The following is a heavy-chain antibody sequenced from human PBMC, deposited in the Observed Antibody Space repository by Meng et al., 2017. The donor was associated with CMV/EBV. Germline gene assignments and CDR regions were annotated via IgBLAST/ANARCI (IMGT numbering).Heavy chain of an antibody. CDR1: GGSISSYY. V-gene: IGHV4-4*07. J-gene: IGHJ4*02. CDR2: IYTSGST. D-gene: IGHD6-13*01. Sequence: LQAPRPGLLKPSETLSLTCTVSGGSISSYYWSWIRQPAGKGLEWIGRIYTSGSTNYNPSLKSRVTMSVDTSKNQFSLKLSSVTAADTAVYYCAREMPIAAAGCFDYWGQGTLVTVSS. CDR3: AREMPIAAAGCFDY.